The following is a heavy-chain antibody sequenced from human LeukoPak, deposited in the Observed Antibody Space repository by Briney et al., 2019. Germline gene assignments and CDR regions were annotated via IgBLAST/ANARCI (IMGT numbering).Heavy chain of an antibody. J-gene: IGHJ5*02. V-gene: IGHV4-59*01. CDR3: ARESGWYWFDP. D-gene: IGHD6-19*01. Sequence: SETLFLTCTGSGGSISSYYWSWIRQPPGKGLEWIGYIYYSGSTNYNPSLKSRVTISVDTSKNQFSLKLSSVTAADTAVYYCARESGWYWFDPWGQGTLVTVSS. CDR2: IYYSGST. CDR1: GGSISSYY.